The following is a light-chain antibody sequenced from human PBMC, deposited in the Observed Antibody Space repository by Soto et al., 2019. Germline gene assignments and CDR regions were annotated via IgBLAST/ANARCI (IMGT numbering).Light chain of an antibody. CDR1: SSDVGSYNL. CDR2: EVS. CDR3: CSYAGSSTPVV. Sequence: QSALTQPASVSGSPGQSITISCTGTSSDVGSYNLVSWYQQHPGKAPKLMIYEVSKRTSGVSNRFSGSKSGNTASLTTSGLQAEDEADYYCCSYAGSSTPVVFGGGTELTVL. V-gene: IGLV2-23*02. J-gene: IGLJ2*01.